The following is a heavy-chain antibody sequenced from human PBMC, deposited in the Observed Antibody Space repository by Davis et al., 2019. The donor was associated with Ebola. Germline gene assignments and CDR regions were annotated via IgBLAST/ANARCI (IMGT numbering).Heavy chain of an antibody. CDR2: INHSGST. Sequence: PSETLSLTCTVSGGSISSYYWSWIRQPPGKGLEWIGEINHSGSTNYNPSLKSRVTISVDTSKNQFSLKLSSVTAADTAVYYCARGPDYGDYDPLFDYWGQGTLVTVSS. CDR1: GGSISSYY. CDR3: ARGPDYGDYDPLFDY. V-gene: IGHV4-34*01. D-gene: IGHD4-17*01. J-gene: IGHJ4*02.